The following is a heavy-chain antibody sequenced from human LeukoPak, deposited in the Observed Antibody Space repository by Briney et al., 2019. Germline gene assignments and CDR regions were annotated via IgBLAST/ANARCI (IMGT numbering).Heavy chain of an antibody. J-gene: IGHJ6*02. CDR3: ARDNEVGSSSWYGYYYYGMDV. Sequence: SETLSLTCTVSGGSISSYYWSWIRQPAGKGLEWIGRIYTSRSTNYNPSLKSRVTMSVDTSKNQFSLKLSSVTAADTAVYYCARDNEVGSSSWYGYYYYGMDVWGQGTTVTVSS. CDR2: IYTSRST. V-gene: IGHV4-4*07. CDR1: GGSISSYY. D-gene: IGHD6-13*01.